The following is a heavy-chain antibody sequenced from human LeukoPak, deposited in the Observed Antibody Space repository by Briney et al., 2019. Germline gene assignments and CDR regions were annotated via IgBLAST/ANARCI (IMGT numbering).Heavy chain of an antibody. CDR3: ARDKKSGESSEIDY. D-gene: IGHD3-10*01. V-gene: IGHV3-74*03. CDR2: INRDGSTT. CDR1: GFTFGNYS. Sequence: GGSLRLSCAASGFTFGNYSVLWVRQAPGKGLVWVSRINRDGSTTKYADSVKGRFTVSRDNAKNTLNLQMNSLRAEDTAVYYCARDKKSGESSEIDYWGQGTLVTVSS. J-gene: IGHJ4*02.